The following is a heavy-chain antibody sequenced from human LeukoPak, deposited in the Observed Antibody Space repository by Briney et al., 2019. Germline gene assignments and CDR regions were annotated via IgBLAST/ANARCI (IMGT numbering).Heavy chain of an antibody. CDR3: ARHGALAARNFDY. CDR2: IYYSGST. V-gene: IGHV4-39*01. CDR1: GFSLSTSGVG. Sequence: SGPTLVKPTQTLTLTCTFSGFSLSTSGVGVGWIRQPPGKGLEWIGSIYYSGSTYYNPSLKSRVTISVDTSKNQFSLKLSSVTAADTAVYYCARHGALAARNFDYWGQGTLVTVSS. J-gene: IGHJ4*02. D-gene: IGHD6-6*01.